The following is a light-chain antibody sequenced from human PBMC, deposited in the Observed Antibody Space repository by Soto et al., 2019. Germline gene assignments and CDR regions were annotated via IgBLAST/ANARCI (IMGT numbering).Light chain of an antibody. J-gene: IGKJ1*01. CDR1: QSVSSSY. CDR3: QQYGSPTWT. Sequence: EIVLTQSPGTLSLSPGERATLSCRAGQSVSSSYLAWYQQKPGQAPRLLIYGASSRATGIPDRFSGSGSGTDFTLTISRLEPEDFAVYYCQQYGSPTWTFGQGTKVDIK. CDR2: GAS. V-gene: IGKV3-20*01.